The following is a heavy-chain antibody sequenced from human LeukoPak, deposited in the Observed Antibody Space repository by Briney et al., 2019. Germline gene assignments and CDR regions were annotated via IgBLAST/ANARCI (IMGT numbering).Heavy chain of an antibody. CDR1: GYTFTGYY. CDR3: ARVEVSPFNYYGMDV. CDR2: ISAYNGNT. Sequence: ASVKVSCKASGYTFTGYYMHWVRQAPGQGLEWMGWISAYNGNTNYAQKLQGRVTMTTDTSTSTAYMELRSLRSDDTAVYYCARVEVSPFNYYGMDVWGQGTTVTVSS. V-gene: IGHV1-18*04. D-gene: IGHD3-22*01. J-gene: IGHJ6*02.